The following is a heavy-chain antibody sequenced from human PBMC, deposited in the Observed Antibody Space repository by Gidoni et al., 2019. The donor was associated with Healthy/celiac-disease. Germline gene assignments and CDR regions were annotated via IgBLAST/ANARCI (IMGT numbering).Heavy chain of an antibody. CDR1: GFTFSSYA. J-gene: IGHJ4*02. Sequence: QVQLVASGGGVVQPGRSLRLSCAASGFTFSSYAMHRVRQAPAKGLEWVAVIAYDGSNKYYAGSVKGRFTSSRDKSKNTLYLQMNSLRAEDTAVYYCARINSSSWGYYFDYWGQGTLVTVSS. D-gene: IGHD6-6*01. V-gene: IGHV3-30-3*01. CDR3: ARINSSSWGYYFDY. CDR2: IAYDGSNK.